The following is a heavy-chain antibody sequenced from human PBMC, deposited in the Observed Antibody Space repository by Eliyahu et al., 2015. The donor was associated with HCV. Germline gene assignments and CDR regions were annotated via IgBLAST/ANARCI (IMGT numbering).Heavy chain of an antibody. Sequence: TFSSYGMHWVRQAPGKGLEWVAVISYDGSNKYYADSVKGRFTISRDNSKNTLYLQMNSLRAEDTAVYYCAKDTLGGSHFDYWGQGTLVTVSS. CDR3: AKDTLGGSHFDY. D-gene: IGHD3-16*01. CDR1: TFSSYG. CDR2: ISYDGSNK. V-gene: IGHV3-30*18. J-gene: IGHJ4*02.